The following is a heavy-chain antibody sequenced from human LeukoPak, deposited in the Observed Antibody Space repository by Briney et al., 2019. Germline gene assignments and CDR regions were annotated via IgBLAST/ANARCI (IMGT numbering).Heavy chain of an antibody. CDR2: IYYSGST. D-gene: IGHD3-22*01. J-gene: IGHJ4*02. Sequence: SETLSLTCTVSGGSISSYYWSWIRQPPGKGLEWIGYIYYSGSTNYNPSLKSRVTISVDTSKNQFSLKLSSVTAADTAVYYCARTGDYYDSSGYGGNFDYWGQGTLVTVSS. CDR1: GGSISSYY. CDR3: ARTGDYYDSSGYGGNFDY. V-gene: IGHV4-59*01.